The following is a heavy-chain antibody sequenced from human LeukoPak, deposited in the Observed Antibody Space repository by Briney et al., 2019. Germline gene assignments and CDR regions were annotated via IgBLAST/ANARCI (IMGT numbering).Heavy chain of an antibody. CDR2: IYRSGST. CDR3: ARDFSSWLIEGYFDY. J-gene: IGHJ4*02. D-gene: IGHD6-13*01. V-gene: IGHV4-30-2*01. CDR1: GGSISSSTNS. Sequence: PSQTLSLTCGVSGGSISSSTNSWSWIRQPPGKGLEWIGNIYRSGSTYYNPSLKSRVTMSVGTSKNQFSLKLSSVTAADTAVYYCARDFSSWLIEGYFDYWGQGTLVTVSS.